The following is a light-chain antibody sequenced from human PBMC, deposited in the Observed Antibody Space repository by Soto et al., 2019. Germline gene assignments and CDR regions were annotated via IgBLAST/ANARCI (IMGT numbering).Light chain of an antibody. CDR2: GAS. CDR1: QSVGRYF. CDR3: HQYAASPLA. Sequence: EIVFTQSPGTLSLSPGESTTLSCRASQSVGRYFLAWYQQKPGRAPRLLIHGASYRATGVPDRFSGSGSETDFTLTSSILEPEDFAVYYCHQYAASPLAFGGGTKVEIK. J-gene: IGKJ4*01. V-gene: IGKV3-20*01.